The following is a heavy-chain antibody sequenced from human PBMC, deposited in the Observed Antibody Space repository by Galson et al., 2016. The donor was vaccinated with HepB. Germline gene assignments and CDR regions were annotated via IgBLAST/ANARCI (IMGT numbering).Heavy chain of an antibody. D-gene: IGHD1-7*01. Sequence: QSGAEVKKPGESLKISCKGSGYKFSSYCIAWVRQRPGKGLEWMGIICPGDSDASYSPSFQGQVTISADKSISTAYLQWNTLKTSDTAMYYCARRDDWTYAGWFDPWGQGTLVTVSS. V-gene: IGHV5-51*01. CDR3: ARRDDWTYAGWFDP. CDR2: ICPGDSDA. CDR1: GYKFSSYC. J-gene: IGHJ5*02.